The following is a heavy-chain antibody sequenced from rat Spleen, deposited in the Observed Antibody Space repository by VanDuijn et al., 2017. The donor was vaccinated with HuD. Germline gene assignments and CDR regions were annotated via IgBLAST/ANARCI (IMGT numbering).Heavy chain of an antibody. Sequence: EVQLVESGGDLVQPGRSLKLSCAASGFTFSHYGMAWVRQAPTKGLEWVATLSYDGLTTYYRDSVKGRFTISRDIAKSTLYLQMDSLGSEDTATYYCARRHYGYTDYFDYWGQGVMVTVSS. CDR3: ARRHYGYTDYFDY. CDR2: LSYDGLTT. J-gene: IGHJ2*01. CDR1: GFTFSHYG. V-gene: IGHV5-29*01. D-gene: IGHD1-11*01.